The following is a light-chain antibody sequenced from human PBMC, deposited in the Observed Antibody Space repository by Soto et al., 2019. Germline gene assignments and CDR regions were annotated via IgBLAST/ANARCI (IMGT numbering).Light chain of an antibody. CDR2: GNS. CDR3: QSYDSSLIAHYV. CDR1: SSNIGATYD. Sequence: QSVLTQPPSVFGAPGQSVTISCTRSSSNIGATYDVQWYQQLPGTAPKLLIYGNSNRPSGVPDRFSGSKSGTSASLAITVLQADYEADYYCQSYDSSLIAHYVFGTGTKVTVL. V-gene: IGLV1-40*01. J-gene: IGLJ1*01.